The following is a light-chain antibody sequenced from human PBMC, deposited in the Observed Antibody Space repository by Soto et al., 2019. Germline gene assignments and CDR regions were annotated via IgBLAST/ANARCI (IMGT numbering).Light chain of an antibody. CDR1: NSNIGNNY. CDR3: GAWDGSLSAVV. CDR2: DND. V-gene: IGLV1-51*01. J-gene: IGLJ2*01. Sequence: QSVLTQPPSVSAAPGQKVTISCSGSNSNIGNNYVSWFQQFPGTAPKLLIYDNDKRPSGIPDRFSASKSGTSATLGITGLQTGDEADYYCGAWDGSLSAVVFGGGTKLTVL.